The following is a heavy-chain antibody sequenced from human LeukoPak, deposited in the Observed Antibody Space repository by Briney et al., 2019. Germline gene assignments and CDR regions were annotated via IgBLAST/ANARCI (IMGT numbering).Heavy chain of an antibody. Sequence: ASVKVSCKASGYTFTGYYMHWVRQAPGQGLEWMGWINPNSGGTNYAQKFQGWVTMTRDTSISTAYMELSRLRSDDTAVYYCARSGIAVAGMGVSRAFDIWGQGTLVTVSS. J-gene: IGHJ4*02. CDR1: GYTFTGYY. CDR2: INPNSGGT. D-gene: IGHD6-19*01. CDR3: ARSGIAVAGMGVSRAFDI. V-gene: IGHV1-2*04.